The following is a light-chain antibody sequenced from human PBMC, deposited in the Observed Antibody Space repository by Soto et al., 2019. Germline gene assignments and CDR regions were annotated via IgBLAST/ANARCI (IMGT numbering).Light chain of an antibody. J-gene: IGKJ1*01. CDR2: GAS. Sequence: DTELTQSPATLSVSPGERATLSCRASQNVGTNLASYQQRAGQAPRLLIYGASTRAFGVAARFSGGGSGTEFTLTISSLQSEDFAVYHCQQYNNGPPWTFGQGTKVE. V-gene: IGKV3-15*01. CDR1: QNVGTN. CDR3: QQYNNGPPWT.